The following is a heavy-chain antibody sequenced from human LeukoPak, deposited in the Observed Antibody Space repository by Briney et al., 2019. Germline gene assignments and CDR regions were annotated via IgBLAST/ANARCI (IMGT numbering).Heavy chain of an antibody. CDR3: ARGVTDAANPRWNYYMDV. Sequence: ASVKVSCKASGYTFTSYYMHWVRQAPGQGLEWMGIINPSGGSTSYAQKFQGRVTMTRDTSTSTVYMELSSLRSEDTAVYYCARGVTDAANPRWNYYMDVWGKGTTVTVSS. V-gene: IGHV1-46*01. CDR1: GYTFTSYY. CDR2: INPSGGST. J-gene: IGHJ6*03. D-gene: IGHD4-23*01.